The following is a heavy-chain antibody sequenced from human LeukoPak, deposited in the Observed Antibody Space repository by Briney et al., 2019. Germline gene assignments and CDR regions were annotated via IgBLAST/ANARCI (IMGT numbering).Heavy chain of an antibody. Sequence: GGSLRLSCAASGFTFSSYWMHWVRQAPGKGLEWVSAISGSGGSTYYADSVKGRFTISRDNSKNTLYLQMNSLRAEDTAVYYCAKDSSGWSNWFDPWGQGTLVTVSS. CDR1: GFTFSSYW. J-gene: IGHJ5*02. D-gene: IGHD6-19*01. CDR3: AKDSSGWSNWFDP. V-gene: IGHV3-23*01. CDR2: ISGSGGST.